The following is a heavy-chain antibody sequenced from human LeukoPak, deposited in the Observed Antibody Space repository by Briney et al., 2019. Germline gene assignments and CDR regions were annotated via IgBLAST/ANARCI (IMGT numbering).Heavy chain of an antibody. J-gene: IGHJ6*02. CDR1: GFTFSDYW. V-gene: IGHV3-7*01. CDR3: ARDNGGDNWSPYYYYGMDV. Sequence: PGGSLRLSCAASGFTFSDYWMTWVRQAPGKGLEWVANIKRDGSEKYYADSVKGRFTISRDNSKNTLYLQMNSLRAEDTAVYYCARDNGGDNWSPYYYYGMDVWGQGTTVTVSS. D-gene: IGHD1-20*01. CDR2: IKRDGSEK.